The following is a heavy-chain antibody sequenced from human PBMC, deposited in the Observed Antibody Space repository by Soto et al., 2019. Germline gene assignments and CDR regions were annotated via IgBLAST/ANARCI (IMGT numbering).Heavy chain of an antibody. J-gene: IGHJ6*03. V-gene: IGHV1-46*03. CDR3: ARDQEPSTLYYDYYYMDV. CDR2: INPSGGST. CDR1: GYTFTSYY. Sequence: QVQLVQSRAEVKKPGASVTVSCKASGYTFTSYYIHWVRQAPGQGLEWMGIINPSGGSTSYAQKFHGRVTMTRDTSTSTVYLEVSGLRSEDTAVYYCARDQEPSTLYYDYYYMDVWGKGTTVTVSS.